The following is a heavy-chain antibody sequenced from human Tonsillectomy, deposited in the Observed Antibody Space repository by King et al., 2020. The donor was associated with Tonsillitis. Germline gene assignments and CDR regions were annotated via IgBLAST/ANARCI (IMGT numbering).Heavy chain of an antibody. CDR1: GFTFSSYW. CDR2: INSDGSST. V-gene: IGHV3-74*01. J-gene: IGHJ6*03. Sequence: VQLVESGGGLVQPGGSLRLSCAASGFTFSSYWMHWVRQAPGKGLVWVSRINSDGSSTSYADSVKGRFTISRDNAKNTLYLQMNSLRAEDTAVYYCARGNYYYGSGSYYTHYYMDVWGKGTTVTVSS. D-gene: IGHD3-10*01. CDR3: ARGNYYYGSGSYYTHYYMDV.